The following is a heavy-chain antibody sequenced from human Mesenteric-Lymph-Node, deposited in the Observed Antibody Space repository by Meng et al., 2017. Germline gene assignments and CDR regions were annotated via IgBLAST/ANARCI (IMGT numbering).Heavy chain of an antibody. V-gene: IGHV3-48*03. CDR1: GFTFISYE. D-gene: IGHD3-3*01. CDR3: AKDPYYDFWSGYFVALNYYYGMDV. Sequence: GGSLRLSCAASGFTFISYEMNWVRQAPGKGLEWVSYIRTSGGTIHYADSVKGRFTISRDDAKNSLYLEMNSLRAEDTAVYYCAKDPYYDFWSGYFVALNYYYGMDVWGQGTTVTVSS. J-gene: IGHJ6*02. CDR2: IRTSGGTI.